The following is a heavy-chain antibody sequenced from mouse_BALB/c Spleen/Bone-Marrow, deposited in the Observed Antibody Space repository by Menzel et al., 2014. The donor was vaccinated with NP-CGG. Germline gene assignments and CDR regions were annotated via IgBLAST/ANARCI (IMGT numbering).Heavy chain of an antibody. V-gene: IGHV3-6*02. CDR2: ISYDGSN. CDR1: GYSITSGYY. Sequence: EVKLQESGPGLVKPSQSLTLSCSVTGYSITSGYYWNWIRQFPGNQLEWMGYISYDGSNNYNPSLKNRISITRDTSKNQFFLKLNSVTTEDTATYYCAREDYYYGSPFAYWGQGTPVTVSS. CDR3: AREDYYYGSPFAY. J-gene: IGHJ3*01. D-gene: IGHD1-1*01.